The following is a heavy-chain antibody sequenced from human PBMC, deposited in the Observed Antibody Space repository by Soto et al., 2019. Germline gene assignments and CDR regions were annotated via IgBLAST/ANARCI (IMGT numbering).Heavy chain of an antibody. D-gene: IGHD3-9*01. V-gene: IGHV3-33*01. CDR1: GFTFSSYG. J-gene: IGHJ5*02. Sequence: GGSLRLSCAASGFTFSSYGMHWVRQAPGKGLEWVAVIWYDGSNKYYADSVKGRFTISRDNSKNTLYLQMNSLRAEDTAVYYCARESVWDDILTGMYNWFDPWGQGTLVTVSS. CDR2: IWYDGSNK. CDR3: ARESVWDDILTGMYNWFDP.